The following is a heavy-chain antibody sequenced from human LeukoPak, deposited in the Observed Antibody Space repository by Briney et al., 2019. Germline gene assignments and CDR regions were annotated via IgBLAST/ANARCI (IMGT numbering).Heavy chain of an antibody. J-gene: IGHJ4*02. CDR2: VYASGDYNSGIN. V-gene: IGHV4-59*13. CDR1: ATSLTTSS. Sequence: SETPSLTCTISATSLTTSSWSWILHTPGKGLDWIGYVYASGDYNSGINTYNPSLESRVTITVDTSKNQFALRLTSLTAADTAVYYCARGDQEFDYWGQGTRVTVSS. CDR3: ARGDQEFDY.